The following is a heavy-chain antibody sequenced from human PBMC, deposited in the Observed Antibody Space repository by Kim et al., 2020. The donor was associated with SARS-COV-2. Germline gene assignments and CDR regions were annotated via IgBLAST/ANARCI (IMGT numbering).Heavy chain of an antibody. CDR1: GYTFTSYG. V-gene: IGHV1-18*01. D-gene: IGHD2-15*01. CDR3: ARGGRYYPQQYDMDI. Sequence: ASVKVSCKSSGYTFTSYGMNWVRQAPGQGLEWMGWISADSGDTKYAQKFQDRVTMTTDTSTRTVYMELRNLKSNDTAVYYCARGGRYYPQQYDMDIWGQGTTDIVSS. J-gene: IGHJ6*02. CDR2: ISADSGDT.